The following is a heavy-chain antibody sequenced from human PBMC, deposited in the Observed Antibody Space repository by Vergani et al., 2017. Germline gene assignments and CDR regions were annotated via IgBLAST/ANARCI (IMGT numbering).Heavy chain of an antibody. V-gene: IGHV3-7*01. CDR1: GFTFSSYW. CDR2: IKQDGSEK. D-gene: IGHD6-19*01. CDR3: ARGPFSSGWSYDAFDI. Sequence: EVQLVESGGGLVQPGGSLRLSCAASGFTFSSYWMSWVRQAPGKGLEWVANIKQDGSEKYYVDSVKGRFTISRDNAKNSLYLQMNSLRADDTAVYYCARGPFSSGWSYDAFDIWGQGTMVTVSS. J-gene: IGHJ3*02.